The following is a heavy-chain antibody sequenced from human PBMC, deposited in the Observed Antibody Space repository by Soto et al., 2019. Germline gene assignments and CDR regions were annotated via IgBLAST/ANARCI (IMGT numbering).Heavy chain of an antibody. J-gene: IGHJ3*02. V-gene: IGHV4-61*01. Sequence: PSETLSLTCTVSGGSVSSGSYYWSWIRQPPGKGLEWIGYIYYSGSTNYNPSLKSRVTISVDTSKNQFSLKLSSVTAADTAVYYCARGVIATSAMGAFDIWGQGTMVTVSS. CDR1: GGSVSSGSYY. CDR2: IYYSGST. CDR3: ARGVIATSAMGAFDI. D-gene: IGHD5-18*01.